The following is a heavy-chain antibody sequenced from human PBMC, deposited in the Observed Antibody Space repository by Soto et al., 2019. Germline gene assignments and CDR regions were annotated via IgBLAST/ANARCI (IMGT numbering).Heavy chain of an antibody. CDR3: TRGGDPYKTDS. J-gene: IGHJ4*02. Sequence: PSETLSLTCTVSGDSLSGYYWSWIRQPPGKGLEWIGFIHYSGSTNYNPSLKGRVTMSVDTSKNQFSLKLTSVNTADTAIYYCTRGGDPYKTDSWGQGTLVTVSS. CDR2: IHYSGST. V-gene: IGHV4-59*01. D-gene: IGHD2-21*01. CDR1: GDSLSGYY.